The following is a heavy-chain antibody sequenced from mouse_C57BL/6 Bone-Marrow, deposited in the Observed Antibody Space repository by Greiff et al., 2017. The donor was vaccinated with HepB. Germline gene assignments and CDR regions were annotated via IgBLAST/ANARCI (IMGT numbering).Heavy chain of an antibody. V-gene: IGHV5-4*01. CDR3: ASTVVGYFDV. J-gene: IGHJ1*03. D-gene: IGHD1-1*01. CDR2: ISDGGSYT. CDR1: GFTFSSYA. Sequence: EVQRVESGGGLVKPGGSLKLSCAASGFTFSSYAMSWVRQTPEKRLEWVATISDGGSYTYYPANVKGRFTISRDNAKNNLYLQMSHLKSEDTAMYYCASTVVGYFDVWGTGTTVTVSS.